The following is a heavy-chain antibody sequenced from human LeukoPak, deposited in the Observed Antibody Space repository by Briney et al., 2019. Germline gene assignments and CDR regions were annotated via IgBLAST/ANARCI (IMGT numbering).Heavy chain of an antibody. CDR1: GFTVSSNY. CDR2: IYPDGFT. V-gene: IGHV3-66*01. Sequence: GGSLRLSCAASGFTVSSNYMSWVRQAPGKGLEWVSVIYPDGFTYHTDSVKGRFTISRDNSKNTLHFQMNNLRPEDTAVYYCARDLGPKNAFDIWGQGTMVTVSS. CDR3: ARDLGPKNAFDI. J-gene: IGHJ3*02.